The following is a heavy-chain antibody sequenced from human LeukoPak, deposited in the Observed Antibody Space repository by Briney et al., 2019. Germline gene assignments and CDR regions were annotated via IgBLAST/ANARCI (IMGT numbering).Heavy chain of an antibody. CDR3: ARSYSSSYHFDY. D-gene: IGHD6-13*01. CDR2: IIPIFGTA. J-gene: IGHJ4*02. CDR1: GGTFSSYA. Sequence: PEASVKVSCKASGGTFSSYAISWVRQAPGQGLEWMGGIIPIFGTANYAQKFQGRVTITADESTSTAYMELSSLRSEDPAVYYCARSYSSSYHFDYWGQGTLVTVSS. V-gene: IGHV1-69*13.